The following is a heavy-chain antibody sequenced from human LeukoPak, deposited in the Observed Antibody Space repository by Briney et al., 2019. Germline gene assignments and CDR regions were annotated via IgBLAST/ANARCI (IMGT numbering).Heavy chain of an antibody. V-gene: IGHV1-18*01. D-gene: IGHD5-12*01. Sequence: GASVKVSCKASGYTFTSYGISWGRQAPGQGLEWIGWISADNGKTNYAQKLQGRVTMTTDTSTTTAYMELRSLRSDDTAVYYCARRGYPVYYYYMDVWGKGTTVTISS. CDR2: ISADNGKT. CDR3: ARRGYPVYYYYMDV. CDR1: GYTFTSYG. J-gene: IGHJ6*03.